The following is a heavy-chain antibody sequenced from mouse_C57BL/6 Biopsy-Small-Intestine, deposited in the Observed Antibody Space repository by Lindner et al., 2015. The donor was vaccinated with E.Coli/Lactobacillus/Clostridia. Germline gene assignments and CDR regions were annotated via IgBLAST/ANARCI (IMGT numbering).Heavy chain of an antibody. J-gene: IGHJ2*01. CDR2: INSDGGST. V-gene: IGHV5-2*01. CDR1: EYEFPSHD. CDR3: ARQEAYYSNYYFDY. Sequence: VQLQESGGGLVQPGESLKLSCEPNEYEFPSHDMSWVRKTPEKRLELVAAINSDGGSTYYPDTMERRFIISRDNTKKTLYLQMSSLRSEDTALYYCARQEAYYSNYYFDYWGQGTTLTVSS. D-gene: IGHD2-5*01.